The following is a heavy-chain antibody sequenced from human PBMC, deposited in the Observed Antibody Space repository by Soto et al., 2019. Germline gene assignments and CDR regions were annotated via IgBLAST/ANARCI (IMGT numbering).Heavy chain of an antibody. J-gene: IGHJ6*02. V-gene: IGHV4-31*03. Sequence: PSETLSLTCTVSGGSISSGGYYWSWIRQHPGKGLEWIGYIYYSGSTYYNPSLKSRVTISVDTSKNQFSLKLSSVTAADTAVYYCAGERPYGSSDYYYYGMDVWGQGTTVTVSS. CDR1: GGSISSGGYY. CDR3: AGERPYGSSDYYYYGMDV. CDR2: IYYSGST. D-gene: IGHD3-10*01.